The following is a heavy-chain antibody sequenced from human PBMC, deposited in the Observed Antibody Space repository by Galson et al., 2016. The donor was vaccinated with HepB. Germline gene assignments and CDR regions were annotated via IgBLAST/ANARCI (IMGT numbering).Heavy chain of an antibody. D-gene: IGHD3-10*01. Sequence: SETLSLTCTVSGGSISSFYWSWIQQPPGKGLEWIGYIYSSGTTIYNSSLESRVNMSIDTSKNHFFLKLNSVTAADSAVYYCARDTMVRGVDFWGQGILVTVSS. CDR1: GGSISSFY. J-gene: IGHJ4*02. CDR2: IYSSGTT. V-gene: IGHV4-59*01. CDR3: ARDTMVRGVDF.